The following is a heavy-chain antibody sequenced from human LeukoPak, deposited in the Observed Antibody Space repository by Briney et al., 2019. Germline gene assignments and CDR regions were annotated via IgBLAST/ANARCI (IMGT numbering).Heavy chain of an antibody. CDR3: AKVRGYSYGDAFDI. D-gene: IGHD5-18*01. V-gene: IGHV3-9*01. J-gene: IGHJ3*02. CDR1: GFTFDDYA. Sequence: PGRSLRLSCAASGFTFDDYAMHWVRQAPGKGLEWVSGISWNSGSIGYADSVKGRFTISRDNAKNSLYLQMISLRAEDTALYYCAKVRGYSYGDAFDIWGQGTMVTVSS. CDR2: ISWNSGSI.